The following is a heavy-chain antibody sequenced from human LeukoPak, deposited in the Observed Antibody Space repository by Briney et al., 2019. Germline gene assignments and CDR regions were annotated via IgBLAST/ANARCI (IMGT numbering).Heavy chain of an antibody. J-gene: IGHJ3*02. V-gene: IGHV1-69*05. CDR3: AGFFYDSSGAAFDI. CDR1: VPTSTSYA. Sequence: SVKVSCRASVPTSTSYAINWVRQAPGQGLVWMGGFIPIFGSPSYAQKFQGRVSFTTDESTYTAYMELSNLRSDDTAVFFCAGFFYDSSGAAFDIWGQGTMVTVSS. CDR2: FIPIFGSP. D-gene: IGHD3-22*01.